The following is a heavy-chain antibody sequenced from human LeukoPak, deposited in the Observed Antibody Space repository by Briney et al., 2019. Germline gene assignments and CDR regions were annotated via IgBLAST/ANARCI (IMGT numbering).Heavy chain of an antibody. CDR3: ATGTSGYYSLYFDY. Sequence: PGASVKVSCKASGYTFTSYAMHWVRQAPGQRLEWMGWINAGNGNTKYSQKFQGRVTMTEDTSTDTAYMELSSLRSEDTAVYYCATGTSGYYSLYFDYWGQGTLVTVSS. CDR2: INAGNGNT. J-gene: IGHJ4*02. D-gene: IGHD3-22*01. CDR1: GYTFTSYA. V-gene: IGHV1-3*01.